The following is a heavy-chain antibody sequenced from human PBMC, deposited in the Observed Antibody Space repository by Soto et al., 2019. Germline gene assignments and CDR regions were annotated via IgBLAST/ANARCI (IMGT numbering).Heavy chain of an antibody. Sequence: PGESLKISCKGSGYSFTSYWIGWVRQMPGKGLEWMGIIYPGDSDTRHSPSFQGQVTISADKSISTAYLQWSSLKASDTAMYYCARPYYYDSSGSPGAADYWGQGTLVTVSS. J-gene: IGHJ4*02. CDR1: GYSFTSYW. D-gene: IGHD3-22*01. CDR2: IYPGDSDT. CDR3: ARPYYYDSSGSPGAADY. V-gene: IGHV5-51*01.